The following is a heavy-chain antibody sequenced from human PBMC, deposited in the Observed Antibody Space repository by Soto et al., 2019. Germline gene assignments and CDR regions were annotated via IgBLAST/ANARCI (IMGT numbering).Heavy chain of an antibody. V-gene: IGHV1-8*01. D-gene: IGHD3-16*01. CDR3: ARAVQEVGAYYDYIWGSPNYYYMDV. CDR1: GYTFTSYD. CDR2: MNPNSGNT. J-gene: IGHJ6*03. Sequence: ASVKVSCKASGYTFTSYDINWVRQATGQGLEWMGWMNPNSGNTGYAQKFQGRVTMTRNTSISTAYMELSSLRSEDTAVYYCARAVQEVGAYYDYIWGSPNYYYMDVWGKGTTVTVSS.